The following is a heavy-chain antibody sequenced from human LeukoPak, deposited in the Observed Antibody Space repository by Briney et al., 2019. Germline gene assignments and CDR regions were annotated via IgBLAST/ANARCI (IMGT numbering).Heavy chain of an antibody. Sequence: SETLSLTCTVSGGSISSYYWSWIRQPPGKGLEWIGYIYYSGSTNYNPSLKSRVTISVDTSKNQFSLKLSSVTAADTAVYYCARAISSSSPFDYWGQGTLVTVSS. CDR1: GGSISSYY. D-gene: IGHD6-6*01. V-gene: IGHV4-59*01. CDR2: IYYSGST. CDR3: ARAISSSSPFDY. J-gene: IGHJ4*02.